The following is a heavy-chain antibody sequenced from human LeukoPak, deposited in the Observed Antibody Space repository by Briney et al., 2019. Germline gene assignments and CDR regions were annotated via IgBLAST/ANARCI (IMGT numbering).Heavy chain of an antibody. J-gene: IGHJ4*02. D-gene: IGHD6-19*01. CDR3: AREGAAVAGIFDY. Sequence: GGSLRLSCAASGSTFSSYAMHWVRQAPGKGLEWVAVISYDGSNKYYADSVKGRFTISRDNSKNTLYLQMNSLRAEDTAVYYCAREGAAVAGIFDYWGQGTLVTVSS. CDR1: GSTFSSYA. CDR2: ISYDGSNK. V-gene: IGHV3-30*04.